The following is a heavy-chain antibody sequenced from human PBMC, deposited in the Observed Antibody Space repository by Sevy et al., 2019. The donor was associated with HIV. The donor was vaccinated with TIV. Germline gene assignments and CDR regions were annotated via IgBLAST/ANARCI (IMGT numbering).Heavy chain of an antibody. Sequence: GGSLRLSCAASGFTFSSYSMNWVRQAPGKGLEWVSYISSSSSTIYYADSVKGRFTISRDNAKNSLYLQMNSLRAEDTAVYYCASPYCGGDCHYYYYYGMDVRGQGTTVTVSS. CDR2: ISSSSSTI. CDR1: GFTFSSYS. D-gene: IGHD2-21*02. CDR3: ASPYCGGDCHYYYYYGMDV. J-gene: IGHJ6*02. V-gene: IGHV3-48*01.